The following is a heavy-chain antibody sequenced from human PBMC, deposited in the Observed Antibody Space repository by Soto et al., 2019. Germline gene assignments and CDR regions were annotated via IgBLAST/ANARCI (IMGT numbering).Heavy chain of an antibody. Sequence: GGSLRLSCAASGFTFSSYGMHWVRQAPGKGLEWVAVIWYDGSNKYYADSVKGRFTISRDNSKNTLYLQMNSLRAEDTAVYYCARAIDHYYDSSGGQFDYWGQGTLVTVSS. CDR2: IWYDGSNK. D-gene: IGHD3-22*01. J-gene: IGHJ4*02. CDR1: GFTFSSYG. CDR3: ARAIDHYYDSSGGQFDY. V-gene: IGHV3-33*01.